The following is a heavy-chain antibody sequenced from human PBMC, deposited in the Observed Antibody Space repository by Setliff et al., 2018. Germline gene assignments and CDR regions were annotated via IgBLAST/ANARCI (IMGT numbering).Heavy chain of an antibody. D-gene: IGHD3-3*01. CDR1: GASFSNYY. J-gene: IGHJ4*02. CDR3: RFWSSYYKNDY. V-gene: IGHV4-34*01. CDR2: FDHSGTT. Sequence: SETLSLTCTVYGASFSNYYWGWVRQPPEERLEWIAEFDHSGTTKYNPSLMGRVTISVDTPTNQFSLKVFSVTAADTAVYYCRFWSSYYKNDYWAQGTLVTVSS.